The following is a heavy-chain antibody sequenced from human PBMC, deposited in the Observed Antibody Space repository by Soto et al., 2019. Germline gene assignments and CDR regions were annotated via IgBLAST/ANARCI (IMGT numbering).Heavy chain of an antibody. V-gene: IGHV4-4*02. Sequence: PSETLSLTCAVSGGSISSSNWWSWVRQPPGKGLEWIGEIYHSGSTNYNPSLKSRVTISVDKSKNQFSLKLSSVTAADTAVYYCVRDKVVRGVIIRYNWFDPWGQGTLVTVSS. CDR3: VRDKVVRGVIIRYNWFDP. CDR2: IYHSGST. J-gene: IGHJ5*02. CDR1: GGSISSSNW. D-gene: IGHD3-10*01.